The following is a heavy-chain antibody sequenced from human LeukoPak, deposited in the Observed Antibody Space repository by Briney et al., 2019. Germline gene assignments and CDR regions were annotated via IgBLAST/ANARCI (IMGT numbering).Heavy chain of an antibody. CDR2: IYSGGST. CDR3: AKSSGWDAFDI. D-gene: IGHD6-19*01. J-gene: IGHJ3*02. Sequence: PGGSLRLSCAASGFTVSSNYMSWVRQAPGKGLEWVSVIYSGGSTYYADSVKGRFTISRDNSKNTLYLQMNSLRAEDTAVYYCAKSSGWDAFDIWGQGTMVTVSS. CDR1: GFTVSSNY. V-gene: IGHV3-53*01.